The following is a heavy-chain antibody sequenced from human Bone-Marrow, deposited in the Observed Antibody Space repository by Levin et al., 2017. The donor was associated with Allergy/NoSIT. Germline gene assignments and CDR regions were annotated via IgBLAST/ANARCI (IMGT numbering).Heavy chain of an antibody. CDR3: ARGPRIGNARGWFDP. Sequence: GGSLRLSCAASGFIVNDHYMTWVRQAPGKGLECVSVIYSGERTFYSDSVKGRFTISRDNSNNTLYLQMNSLRVEDTATYYCARGPRIGNARGWFDPWGQGILVTVSS. J-gene: IGHJ5*02. D-gene: IGHD1-14*01. CDR1: GFIVNDHY. CDR2: IYSGERT. V-gene: IGHV3-66*01.